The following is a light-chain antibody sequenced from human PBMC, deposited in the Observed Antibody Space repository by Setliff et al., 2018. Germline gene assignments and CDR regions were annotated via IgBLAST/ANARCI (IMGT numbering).Light chain of an antibody. V-gene: IGLV2-14*03. Sequence: QSVLTQPASVSGSPGQSITFSCTGSSSDVGGYDYVSWYQQHPGKAPKLLTYDVTNRPSGVSNRFSGSKSGNTASLTISGLQAEDEAEYFCSSYTVGSTLSVFGTGTKVTVL. CDR3: SSYTVGSTLSV. J-gene: IGLJ1*01. CDR2: DVT. CDR1: SSDVGGYDY.